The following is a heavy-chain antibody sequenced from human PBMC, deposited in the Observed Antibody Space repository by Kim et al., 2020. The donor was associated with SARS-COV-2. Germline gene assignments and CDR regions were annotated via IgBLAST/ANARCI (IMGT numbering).Heavy chain of an antibody. CDR2: ITYDASTT. CDR1: GFTFNSYA. V-gene: IGHV3-30*04. J-gene: IGHJ4*02. Sequence: GGSLRLSCAASGFTFNSYALHWVRQAPGKGLEWVAVITYDASTTYYADSLKGRFTISRDNSKNMLYLQMNSLRVEDTAVYYCARGTYYYGSGSYHPPDYWGQGTLVTVSS. CDR3: ARGTYYYGSGSYHPPDY. D-gene: IGHD3-10*01.